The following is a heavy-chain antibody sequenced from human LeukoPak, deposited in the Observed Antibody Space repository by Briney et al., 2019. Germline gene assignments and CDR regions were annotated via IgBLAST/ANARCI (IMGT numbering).Heavy chain of an antibody. D-gene: IGHD3-22*01. CDR2: ISGSGGST. J-gene: IGHJ4*02. Sequence: GGSLRLSCAASGFTFSSYAMSWVRQAPGKGLEWVSAISGSGGSTYYADSVKGRFTISRDNSKNTLDLKMNSLRAEDTAVYYCAKWTNLNYYDSSGYSPPGAYWGQGTLVTVSS. V-gene: IGHV3-23*01. CDR1: GFTFSSYA. CDR3: AKWTNLNYYDSSGYSPPGAY.